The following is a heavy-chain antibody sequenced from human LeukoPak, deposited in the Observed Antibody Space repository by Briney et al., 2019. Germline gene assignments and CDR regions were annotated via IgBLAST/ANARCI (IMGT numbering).Heavy chain of an antibody. Sequence: GGSLRLSCAASGFTFSSYAMSWVRQAPGKGLEWVSAISGSGGSTYYADSVKGRFTISRDNSKNTLYLQMNSLRAEDTAVYYCAKGYYDILTGYYTTHDAFDIWGQGTMVTVSS. CDR1: GFTFSSYA. J-gene: IGHJ3*02. V-gene: IGHV3-23*01. D-gene: IGHD3-9*01. CDR2: ISGSGGST. CDR3: AKGYYDILTGYYTTHDAFDI.